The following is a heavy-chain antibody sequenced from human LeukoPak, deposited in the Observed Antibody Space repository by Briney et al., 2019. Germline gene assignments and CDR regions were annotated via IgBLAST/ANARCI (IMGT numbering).Heavy chain of an antibody. CDR1: GDSVSSYY. J-gene: IGHJ4*02. CDR3: ARRRDGYNYNYFDY. V-gene: IGHV4-59*08. CDR2: VYYSGSA. Sequence: PSETLSLTCSVSGDSVSSYYWNWIRQPPGKGLEWIGHVYYSGSASYKPSLESRVTISLDTSKNQFSLKLSSVTAADTAVYYCARRRDGYNYNYFDYWGQGTLVTVSS. D-gene: IGHD5-24*01.